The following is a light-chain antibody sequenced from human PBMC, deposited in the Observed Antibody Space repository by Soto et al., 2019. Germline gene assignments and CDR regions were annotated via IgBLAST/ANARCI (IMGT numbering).Light chain of an antibody. V-gene: IGKV3D-15*01. CDR1: QSVSRD. J-gene: IGKJ4*01. CDR2: DIS. Sequence: EIVMTQSPATLSVSTGERATLFCRASQSVSRDLAWYQQKPGQAPRLLIYDISTRATGIPTRFSGSGSGTEFTLTISSLQSEDFAVYYCQQYNDWPLTFGGGTKGDIK. CDR3: QQYNDWPLT.